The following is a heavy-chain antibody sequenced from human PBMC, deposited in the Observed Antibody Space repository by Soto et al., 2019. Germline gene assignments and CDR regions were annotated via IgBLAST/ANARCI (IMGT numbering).Heavy chain of an antibody. CDR2: IIPIFGTA. V-gene: IGHV1-69*06. CDR1: GGTFSSYA. J-gene: IGHJ4*02. Sequence: ASVKVSCKASGGTFSSYAISWVRQAPGQGLEWMGGIIPIFGTANYAQKFQGRVTITADKSTSTAYMELSSLRSEDTAVYYCASQSFLIAVAGTDPFDYWGQGPLVTVSS. CDR3: ASQSFLIAVAGTDPFDY. D-gene: IGHD6-19*01.